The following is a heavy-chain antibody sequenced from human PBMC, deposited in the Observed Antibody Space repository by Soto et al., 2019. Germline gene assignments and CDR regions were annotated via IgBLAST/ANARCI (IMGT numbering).Heavy chain of an antibody. D-gene: IGHD2-15*01. CDR1: GYTFTGYY. CDR3: ARGANCSGGSCYWMAFDI. V-gene: IGHV1-2*04. Sequence: QVQLVQSGAEVKKPGASVKVSCKASGYTFTGYYMHWVRQAPGQGLEWMGWINPNSGGTNYAQKFQGWVTITRDTSISTAYMELSRLRSDDTDVYYCARGANCSGGSCYWMAFDIWGQGTMVTVSS. CDR2: INPNSGGT. J-gene: IGHJ3*02.